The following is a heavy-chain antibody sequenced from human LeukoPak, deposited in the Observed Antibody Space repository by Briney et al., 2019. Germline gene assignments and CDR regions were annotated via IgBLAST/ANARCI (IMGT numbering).Heavy chain of an antibody. Sequence: KPGESLKISCKGSGYSFTSYWIGWVRQMPGKGQEWMGIIYPGDSDTRYSPSFQGQVTISADKSISTAYLQWSSLKASDTAMYYCARPWRSGWFYGRIDYWGQGTLVTVSS. CDR1: GYSFTSYW. CDR2: IYPGDSDT. V-gene: IGHV5-51*03. CDR3: ARPWRSGWFYGRIDY. D-gene: IGHD6-19*01. J-gene: IGHJ4*02.